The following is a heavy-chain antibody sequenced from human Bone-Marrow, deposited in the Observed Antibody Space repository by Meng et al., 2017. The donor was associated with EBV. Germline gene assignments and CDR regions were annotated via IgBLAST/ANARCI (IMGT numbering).Heavy chain of an antibody. CDR1: GGTCSSYA. CDR3: ASESGRGYTPDY. CDR2: LIPMFGAQ. J-gene: IGHJ4*02. D-gene: IGHD3-10*01. Sequence: VQSRAEWKKPGSSVPGSGKTSGGTCSSYAIIWVRQAPGQGLEWLGGLIPMFGAQNYAQKFQGRVTITADEYTSTHFMELSSLRSEDTAVYYCASESGRGYTPDYWGQGTLVTVSS. V-gene: IGHV1-69*01.